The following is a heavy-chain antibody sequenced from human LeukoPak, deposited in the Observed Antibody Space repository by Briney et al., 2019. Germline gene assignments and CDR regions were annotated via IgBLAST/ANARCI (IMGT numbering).Heavy chain of an antibody. CDR1: GFTFSSYA. D-gene: IGHD4-17*01. J-gene: IGHJ4*02. Sequence: PGGSLRLSCSASGFTFSSYAMHWVRQAPGKGLEYVSAISSNGGSTYYADSVKGRFTISRDNSKNTLYLQMSGLRAEDTAVYYCVKDLSGSTVTTKYFDYWGQGTLVTVSS. CDR2: ISSNGGST. V-gene: IGHV3-64D*06. CDR3: VKDLSGSTVTTKYFDY.